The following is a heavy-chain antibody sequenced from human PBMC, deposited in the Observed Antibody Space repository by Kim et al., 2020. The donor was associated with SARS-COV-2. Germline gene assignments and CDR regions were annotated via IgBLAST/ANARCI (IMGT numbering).Heavy chain of an antibody. Sequence: SETLSLTCNVSGGSISSSSYYWGWIRQPPGKGLEWIGSIYYSGSTYYNPSLKSRVTISVDTSKNQFSLKLSSVTAADTAVYYCARQGESSGYYYNVHSYWGQGTLVTVSS. D-gene: IGHD3-22*01. V-gene: IGHV4-39*01. CDR1: GGSISSSSYY. CDR3: ARQGESSGYYYNVHSY. J-gene: IGHJ4*02. CDR2: IYYSGST.